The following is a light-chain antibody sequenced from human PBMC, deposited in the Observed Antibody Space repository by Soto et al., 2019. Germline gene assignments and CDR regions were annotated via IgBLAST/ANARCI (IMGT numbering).Light chain of an antibody. Sequence: VVTQPPSVSAAPGQRVTISCSGSASNIGNNSVSWYQQLPGAAPKLLIYDDNNRPSGIPDRFSGSKSGTSATLGITGLQTGDEADYYCGTWDTSLPACVFGPGTKLTVL. J-gene: IGLJ1*01. V-gene: IGLV1-51*01. CDR1: ASNIGNNS. CDR2: DDN. CDR3: GTWDTSLPACV.